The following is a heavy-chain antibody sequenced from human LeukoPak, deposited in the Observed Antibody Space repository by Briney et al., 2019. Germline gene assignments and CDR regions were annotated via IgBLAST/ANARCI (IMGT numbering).Heavy chain of an antibody. J-gene: IGHJ4*02. CDR2: IRSKAYGGTT. CDR1: GFTFGDYA. CDR3: TRDAYCGGDCYPLGQVLFDY. D-gene: IGHD2-21*02. Sequence: TGGTLRLSCTASGFTFGDYAMSWVRQAPGKGLEWVGFIRSKAYGGTTEYAASVKGRFTISRDDSKSIAYLQMNSLKTEDTAVYYCTRDAYCGGDCYPLGQVLFDYWGQGTLVTVSS. V-gene: IGHV3-49*04.